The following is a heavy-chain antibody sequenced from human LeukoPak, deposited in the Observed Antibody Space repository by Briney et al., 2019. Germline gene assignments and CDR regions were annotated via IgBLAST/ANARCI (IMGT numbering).Heavy chain of an antibody. J-gene: IGHJ4*02. D-gene: IGHD4-23*01. CDR3: ARVAAGYSVNYFDY. V-gene: IGHV3-23*01. CDR1: GFTFSSYA. Sequence: GGSLRLSCAASGFTFSSYAMSWVRQAPGKGLEWVSAISGSGGSTYYADPVKGRFTISRDNVENSLYLQMNSLRDEDTAVYYCARVAAGYSVNYFDYWGQGTLVTVSS. CDR2: ISGSGGST.